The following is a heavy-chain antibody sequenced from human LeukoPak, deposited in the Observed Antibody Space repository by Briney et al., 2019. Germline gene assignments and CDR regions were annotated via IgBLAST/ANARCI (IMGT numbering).Heavy chain of an antibody. D-gene: IGHD1-26*01. CDR1: GGSISSGGYY. J-gene: IGHJ2*01. CDR2: IYYSGST. V-gene: IGHV4-31*03. CDR3: ARDRRGATTIAWYFDL. Sequence: SGTLSLTCTVSGGSISSGGYYWSWIRQHPGKGLEWIGYIYYSGSTYYNPSLKSRVTISVDTSKNQFSLKLSSVTAADTAVYYCARDRRGATTIAWYFDLWGRGTLVTVSS.